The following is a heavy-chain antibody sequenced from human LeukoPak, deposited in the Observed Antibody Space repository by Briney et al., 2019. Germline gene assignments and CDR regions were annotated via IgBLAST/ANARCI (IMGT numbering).Heavy chain of an antibody. Sequence: PGGSLRLSCAASGFTFSSYAVSWVRQAPGKGLEWVAVISYDGSNKYYADSVKGRFTISRDNSKNTLYLQMNSLRAEDTAVYYCAKDSSSYYFDYWGQGTLVTVSS. CDR3: AKDSSSYYFDY. CDR1: GFTFSSYA. J-gene: IGHJ4*02. D-gene: IGHD6-6*01. V-gene: IGHV3-30*18. CDR2: ISYDGSNK.